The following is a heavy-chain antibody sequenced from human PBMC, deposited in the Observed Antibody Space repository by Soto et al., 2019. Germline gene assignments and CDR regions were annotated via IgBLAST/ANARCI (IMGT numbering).Heavy chain of an antibody. CDR1: GFTFSTYG. CDR3: ARDREGTPNDLTFDY. CDR2: IWYDGSNK. D-gene: IGHD2-15*01. J-gene: IGHJ4*02. Sequence: QVQLVESGGGVVQPGRSLRLSCAASGFTFSTYGMHWVRQAPGKGLEWVAVIWYDGSNKFYADSVKGRFTISRDTSKNTLDLQMNSLRAEDTAVYYCARDREGTPNDLTFDYWGQGALVTVSS. V-gene: IGHV3-33*01.